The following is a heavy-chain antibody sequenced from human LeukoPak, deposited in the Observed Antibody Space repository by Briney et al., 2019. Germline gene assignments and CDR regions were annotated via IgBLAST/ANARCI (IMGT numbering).Heavy chain of an antibody. D-gene: IGHD2/OR15-2a*01. J-gene: IGHJ4*02. Sequence: GGSLRLSCAASGNYWMHWVRQAPGKGLVWVSHINSDGSWTSYADSVKGRFTISKDDAKNTVYLQMTSLRAEDTAVYYCVSFYETYWGRGTLVTVSS. CDR3: VSFYETY. CDR2: INSDGSWT. V-gene: IGHV3-74*01. CDR1: GNYW.